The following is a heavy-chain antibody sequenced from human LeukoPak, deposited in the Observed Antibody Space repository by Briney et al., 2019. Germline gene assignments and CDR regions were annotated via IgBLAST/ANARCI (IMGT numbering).Heavy chain of an antibody. CDR2: ISGSGGST. CDR3: AKGHPKGSGWYGYYFDY. D-gene: IGHD6-19*01. Sequence: GGSLRLSCAASGFTFSNYAMSWVRQAPGKGLEWVSAISGSGGSTYYADSVKGRFTISRDNSKNTLYLQMNSLRAEDTAVYYCAKGHPKGSGWYGYYFDYWGQGTLVTVFS. J-gene: IGHJ4*02. CDR1: GFTFSNYA. V-gene: IGHV3-23*01.